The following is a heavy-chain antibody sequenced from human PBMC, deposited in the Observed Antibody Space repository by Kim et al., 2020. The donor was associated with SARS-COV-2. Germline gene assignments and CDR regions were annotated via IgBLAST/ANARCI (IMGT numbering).Heavy chain of an antibody. J-gene: IGHJ6*01. CDR1: GYTFTNYA. D-gene: IGHD2-15*01. V-gene: IGHV1-18*01. CDR2: IIAVNGKT. Sequence: ASVKVSCKASGYTFTNYAISWVRQAPGQGLEWMGWIIAVNGKTNYAQKFQGRVTITTDTSTSTAYMELSSLRSDDTAVYYCARDYSGGTGCPGYYGIDGW. CDR3: ARDYSGGTGCPGYYGIDG.